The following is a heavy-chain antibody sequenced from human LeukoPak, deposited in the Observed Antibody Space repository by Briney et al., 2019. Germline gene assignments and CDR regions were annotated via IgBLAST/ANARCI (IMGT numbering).Heavy chain of an antibody. CDR3: ARDTRFLNGMDV. CDR1: GSTFSSYA. V-gene: IGHV3-66*01. CDR2: IYSGGST. D-gene: IGHD3-3*01. Sequence: GGLRLSCAASGSTFSSYAMRWVRQAPGKGLEWVSVIYSGGSTYYADSVKGRFIISRDNPKNTLYLQMNSLRAEDTAVYYCARDTRFLNGMDVWGQGTTVTVSS. J-gene: IGHJ6*02.